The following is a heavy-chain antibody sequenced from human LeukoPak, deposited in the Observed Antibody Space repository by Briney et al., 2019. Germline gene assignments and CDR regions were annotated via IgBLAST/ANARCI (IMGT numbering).Heavy chain of an antibody. J-gene: IGHJ3*02. D-gene: IGHD3-22*01. CDR1: GGSISSSSYY. CDR2: IYYSGST. Sequence: SETLSLTCTVSGGSISSSSYYWGWIRQPPGKGLEWIGSIYYSGSTYYNPSLKSRVTISVDTSKNQFSLKLSSVTAADTAVYYCARRRGYYYDSSGYYYRAPHDAFDIWGQGTMVTVSS. CDR3: ARRRGYYYDSSGYYYRAPHDAFDI. V-gene: IGHV4-39*01.